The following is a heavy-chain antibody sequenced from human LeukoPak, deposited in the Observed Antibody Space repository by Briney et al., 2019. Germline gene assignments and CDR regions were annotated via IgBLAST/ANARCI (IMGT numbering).Heavy chain of an antibody. Sequence: PGGSLTLSCAASGFTFSSYAMTWVRQAPGKGLEWVSGMSGSGGNSYYADSVKSRFAISRDNSKNTLYLQLSYLRDEDTAVYYCAKDADGCGSTSCYARWFDPWGQGTLVIVSS. CDR3: AKDADGCGSTSCYARWFDP. CDR2: MSGSGGNS. J-gene: IGHJ5*02. CDR1: GFTFSSYA. D-gene: IGHD2-2*01. V-gene: IGHV3-23*01.